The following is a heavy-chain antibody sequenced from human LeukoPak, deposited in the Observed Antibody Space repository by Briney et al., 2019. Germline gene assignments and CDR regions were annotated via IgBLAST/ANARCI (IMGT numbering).Heavy chain of an antibody. V-gene: IGHV1-46*01. J-gene: IGHJ5*02. Sequence: ASVKVSCKTSGFMFTAYYIHWVRQAPGQGLEWMGLINPTGGSTGYAQKFQGRVTMTRDMSTSTDYMELSSLRSEDTAIYYCARDNSVGDNAWWFDPWGQGTLVTVSS. CDR3: ARDNSVGDNAWWFDP. D-gene: IGHD1-26*01. CDR1: GFMFTAYY. CDR2: INPTGGST.